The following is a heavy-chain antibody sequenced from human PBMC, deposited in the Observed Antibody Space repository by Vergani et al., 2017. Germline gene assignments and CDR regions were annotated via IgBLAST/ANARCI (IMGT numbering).Heavy chain of an antibody. CDR3: TTGHLGGSQEYDYYFDY. D-gene: IGHD3-3*01. V-gene: IGHV3-15*01. CDR1: GFTFSNAW. J-gene: IGHJ4*02. CDR2: IKSKTDGGTT. Sequence: EVQLVESGGGLVKPGGSLRLSCAASGFTFSNAWMSWVRQAPGKGLEWVGRIKSKTDGGTTDYAAPVKGRFTISRDDSKNTLYLQMNSLKTEDTAVYYWTTGHLGGSQEYDYYFDYWGQGTLVTVSS.